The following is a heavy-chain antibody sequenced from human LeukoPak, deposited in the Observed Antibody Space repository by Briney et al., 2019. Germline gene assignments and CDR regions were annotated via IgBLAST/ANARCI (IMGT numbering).Heavy chain of an antibody. CDR1: GYTFTSYA. Sequence: ASVKVSCKASGYTFTSYAMHWVRQAPGQRLEWMGWINAGNGNTKYSQEFQGRVTITRDTSASTVYMELSSLRSEETAVYYCALGYCSGGSCTQDNWFDPWGQGTLVTVSS. V-gene: IGHV1-3*03. J-gene: IGHJ5*02. D-gene: IGHD2-15*01. CDR3: ALGYCSGGSCTQDNWFDP. CDR2: INAGNGNT.